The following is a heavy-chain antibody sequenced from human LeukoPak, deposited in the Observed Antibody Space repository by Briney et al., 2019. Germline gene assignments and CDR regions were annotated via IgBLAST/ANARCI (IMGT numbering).Heavy chain of an antibody. V-gene: IGHV4-59*11. D-gene: IGHD6-6*01. Sequence: SETPSLTCTVSGGSISSHYWSWIRQPPGKGLEWIGYIYYSGSTNYNPSLKSRVTISVDTSKNQFSLKLSSVTAADTAVYYCARAALARPAFDYWGQGTLVTVSS. CDR1: GGSISSHY. CDR2: IYYSGST. J-gene: IGHJ4*02. CDR3: ARAALARPAFDY.